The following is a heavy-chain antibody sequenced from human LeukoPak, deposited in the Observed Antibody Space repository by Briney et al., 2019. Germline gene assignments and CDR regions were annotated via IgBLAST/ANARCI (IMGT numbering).Heavy chain of an antibody. Sequence: SETLSLTCTVSGGSISSSSYYWGWIRQPPGKGLEWIGYIYYSGSTNYNPSLKSRVTISVDTSKNQFSLKLSSVTAADTAVYYCARWVVGSLVGYYYYGMDVWGQGTTVTVSS. V-gene: IGHV4-61*05. CDR2: IYYSGST. D-gene: IGHD2-2*01. CDR3: ARWVVGSLVGYYYYGMDV. CDR1: GGSISSSSYY. J-gene: IGHJ6*02.